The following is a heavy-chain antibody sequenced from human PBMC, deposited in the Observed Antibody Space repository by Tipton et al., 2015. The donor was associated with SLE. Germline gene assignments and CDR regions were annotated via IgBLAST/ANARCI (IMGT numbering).Heavy chain of an antibody. CDR1: GGSISSSSYY. CDR3: ARGESGGDRWYFDL. D-gene: IGHD2-21*01. V-gene: IGHV4-39*07. CDR2: IYYSGST. Sequence: TLSLTCTVSGGSISSSSYYWGWIRQPPGKGLEWIGSIYYSGSTYYNPSLKSRVTISVDTSKNQFSLKLSSVTAADTAVYYCARGESGGDRWYFDLWGRGTLVTVSS. J-gene: IGHJ2*01.